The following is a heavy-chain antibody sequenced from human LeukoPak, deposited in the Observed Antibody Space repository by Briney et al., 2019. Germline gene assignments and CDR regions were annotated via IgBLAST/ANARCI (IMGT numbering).Heavy chain of an antibody. J-gene: IGHJ4*02. V-gene: IGHV3-11*01. Sequence: GGSLRLSCTASGFTFSDSFVSWIRQAPGKGLEWISYISSRGTTIYYADSVKGRFTISRDNAKNSLYLQINSLRVDDTAVFYCAKGSLAVPTTPFDFWGQGTLVTVSS. CDR2: ISSRGTTI. D-gene: IGHD1-26*01. CDR1: GFTFSDSF. CDR3: AKGSLAVPTTPFDF.